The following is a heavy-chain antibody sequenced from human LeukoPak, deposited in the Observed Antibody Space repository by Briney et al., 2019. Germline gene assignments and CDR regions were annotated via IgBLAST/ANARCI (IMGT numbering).Heavy chain of an antibody. CDR1: GFTVSSNY. CDR3: ARGRGYRDYDRPLDY. J-gene: IGHJ4*02. CDR2: ITSGSNT. V-gene: IGHV3-53*01. Sequence: QPGGSLRLSCAASGFTVSSNYMNWVRQAPGKGLEWVSVITSGSNTYYADSVKGRFTTSRDNSKNTLYVQMNSLRAEDTAIYYCARGRGYRDYDRPLDYWGQGTLVTVSS. D-gene: IGHD5-12*01.